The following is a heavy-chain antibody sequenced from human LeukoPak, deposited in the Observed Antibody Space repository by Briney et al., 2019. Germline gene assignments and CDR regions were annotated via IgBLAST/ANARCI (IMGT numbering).Heavy chain of an antibody. Sequence: PGGSLRLSCAASGFTFSSYGMHWVRQAPGKGLEWVSVIWYDGSNKYYADSVKGRFTISRDNSKNTLYLQMNSLRAEDTAIYYCARPPPASMIRGVIIPHFDTWGQGTLVTVSS. CDR2: IWYDGSNK. J-gene: IGHJ4*02. CDR1: GFTFSSYG. CDR3: ARPPPASMIRGVIIPHFDT. D-gene: IGHD3-10*01. V-gene: IGHV3-33*01.